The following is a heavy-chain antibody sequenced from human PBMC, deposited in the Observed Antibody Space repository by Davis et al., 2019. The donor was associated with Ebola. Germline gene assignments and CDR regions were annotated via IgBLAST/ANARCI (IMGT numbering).Heavy chain of an antibody. CDR3: ARQEALYGSIDN. CDR2: IYPRDSDI. V-gene: IGHV5-51*01. J-gene: IGHJ4*02. Sequence: GESLKISCKGSGYSFNTYWIAWVRQMPGEGLEWMGIIYPRDSDIRYRPSFEGQVTISVDRSSSTAYLQWSSLKASDSAMYYCARQEALYGSIDNWGQGTLVTVSS. D-gene: IGHD2/OR15-2a*01. CDR1: GYSFNTYW.